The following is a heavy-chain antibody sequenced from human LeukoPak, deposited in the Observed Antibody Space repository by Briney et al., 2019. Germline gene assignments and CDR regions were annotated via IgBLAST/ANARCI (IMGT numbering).Heavy chain of an antibody. CDR3: ARARYGDHFDY. CDR2: IYDGGST. CDR1: GGSISSDC. J-gene: IGHJ4*02. D-gene: IGHD4-17*01. Sequence: PSETLSLTCTVSGGSISSDCWSWIRQPPGKGLEFIGFIYDGGSTYYSPSLKSRVTISIDTSKNQFSLKLNSVTAADTAVYYCARARYGDHFDYWGQGTLVTVSS. V-gene: IGHV4-59*01.